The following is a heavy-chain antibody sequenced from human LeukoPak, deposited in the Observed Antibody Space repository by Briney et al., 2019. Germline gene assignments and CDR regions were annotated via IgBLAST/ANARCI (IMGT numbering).Heavy chain of an antibody. D-gene: IGHD4-17*01. J-gene: IGHJ4*02. CDR1: GGSFSGYY. Sequence: SETLSLTCAVYGGSFSGYYWSWIRQPPGKGLEWIGEINHSGSTNYNPPLKSRVTISVDTSKNQFSLKLSSVTAADTAVYYCARVSAYGDSDSFDYWGQGTLVTVSS. V-gene: IGHV4-34*01. CDR2: INHSGST. CDR3: ARVSAYGDSDSFDY.